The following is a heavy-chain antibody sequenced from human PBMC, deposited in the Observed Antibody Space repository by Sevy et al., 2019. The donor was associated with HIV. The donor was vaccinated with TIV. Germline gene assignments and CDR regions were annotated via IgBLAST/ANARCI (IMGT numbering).Heavy chain of an antibody. CDR3: ARELWPGDY. CDR1: GFTFSDYF. V-gene: IGHV3-7*01. D-gene: IGHD2-21*01. J-gene: IGHJ4*02. CDR2: INQDGSQK. Sequence: GGSLRLSCAASGFTFSDYFMGWVRKAPGKGLEWIANINQDGSQKNYVDSVKGRFTITRDNAKNLFSLQMNSLRADDTAVYYCARELWPGDYWGQGTLVTVSS.